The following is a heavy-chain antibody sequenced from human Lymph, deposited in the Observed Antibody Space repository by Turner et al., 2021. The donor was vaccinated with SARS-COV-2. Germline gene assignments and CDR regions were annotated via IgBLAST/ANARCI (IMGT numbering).Heavy chain of an antibody. CDR2: IIPMLGIA. CDR3: ARIVAPGMGGGVYYYYYGMDV. V-gene: IGHV1-69*10. D-gene: IGHD6-13*01. Sequence: QVQLVQSGAEVKKPGSSVKVSCKASGGTFSSSAISWVRQAPGQGIEWLGVIIPMLGIANNAQKFQGRVTITGDKSTSTAYMELSSLRSEDTAVYYCARIVAPGMGGGVYYYYYGMDVWGQGTTVTVSS. CDR1: GGTFSSSA. J-gene: IGHJ6*02.